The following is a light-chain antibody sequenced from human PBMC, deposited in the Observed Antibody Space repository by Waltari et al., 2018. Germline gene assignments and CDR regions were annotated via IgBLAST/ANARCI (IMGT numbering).Light chain of an antibody. CDR3: HQHSVLSFT. J-gene: IGKJ3*01. CDR2: TAS. Sequence: DIQMTQSPSSLSASVGDRVTITCRAGQDIRRWLAWYQQKPGKAPKLLISTASTLQSGVPPRFRGSGSGTDFPLPITSLQPEDFATYYCHQHSVLSFTFGPGTKLDFK. V-gene: IGKV1D-16*01. CDR1: QDIRRW.